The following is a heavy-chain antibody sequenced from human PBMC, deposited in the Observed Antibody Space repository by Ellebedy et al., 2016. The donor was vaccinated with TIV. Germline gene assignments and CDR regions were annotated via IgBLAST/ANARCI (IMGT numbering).Heavy chain of an antibody. Sequence: AASVKVSCKASGYTFTSYGISWVRQAPGQGLEWMGWISAYNGNTNYAQKLQGRVTMTTDTSTSTAYMELRSLRSDDTAVYYCARADWVGVRADPIYWGQGTLVPVSS. CDR2: ISAYNGNT. D-gene: IGHD2-21*01. CDR3: ARADWVGVRADPIY. J-gene: IGHJ4*02. V-gene: IGHV1-18*01. CDR1: GYTFTSYG.